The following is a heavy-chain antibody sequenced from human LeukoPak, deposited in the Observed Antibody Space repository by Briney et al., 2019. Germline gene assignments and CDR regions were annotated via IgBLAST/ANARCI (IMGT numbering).Heavy chain of an antibody. D-gene: IGHD3-22*01. CDR2: IYPGDSDT. CDR1: GYSFTSYW. CDR3: ARQVSDSSGYDAFDI. J-gene: IGHJ3*02. V-gene: IGHV5-51*01. Sequence: GESLKISCKGSGYSFTSYWIGWVRQMPGKGLEWMGIIYPGDSDTRYSPSFQGQVTISADKSISTAYLQWSSLKASDTAMYYCARQVSDSSGYDAFDIWGQGTMVPVSS.